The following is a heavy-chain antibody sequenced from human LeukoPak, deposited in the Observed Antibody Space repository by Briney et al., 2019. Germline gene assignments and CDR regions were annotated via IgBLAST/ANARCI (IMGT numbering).Heavy chain of an antibody. D-gene: IGHD4-17*01. J-gene: IGHJ4*02. CDR3: AQEGGNYGDYGGFDY. V-gene: IGHV3-30*18. Sequence: PGRSLRLSCAASGFTFSSYGMHWVRQAPGKGLEWVAVLSYDGSDEYYADSVKGRFTISRDNSKSTLYLHMHSLRAEDTAVYSCAQEGGNYGDYGGFDYWGQGTLVTVSS. CDR1: GFTFSSYG. CDR2: LSYDGSDE.